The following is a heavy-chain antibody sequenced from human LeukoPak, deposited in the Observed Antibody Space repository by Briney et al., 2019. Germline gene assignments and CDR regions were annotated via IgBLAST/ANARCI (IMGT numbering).Heavy chain of an antibody. CDR2: IYYSGST. CDR3: ARTFSIRYFDRPIDY. J-gene: IGHJ4*02. Sequence: KPSETLSLTCTVSGGSISSSSYYWGWIRQPPGKGLEWIGSIYYSGSTYYNPSLKSRVTISVDTSKNQFSLKLSSVTAADTAVYYCARTFSIRYFDRPIDYWGQGTLVTVSS. CDR1: GGSISSSSYY. V-gene: IGHV4-39*01. D-gene: IGHD3-9*01.